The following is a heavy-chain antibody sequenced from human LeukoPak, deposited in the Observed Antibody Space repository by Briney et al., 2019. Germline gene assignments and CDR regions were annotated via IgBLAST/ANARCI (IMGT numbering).Heavy chain of an antibody. CDR3: ARDGAGSSGLWLFDY. D-gene: IGHD3-22*01. V-gene: IGHV3-53*01. CDR1: GFTVSSNY. CDR2: IYSGGST. Sequence: PGGSLRLSCAAFGFTVSSNYMSWVRQAPGKGLEWVSVIYSGGSTYYADSVKGRFTISRDNSKNKLYLQMNSPRAGDTAVYYCARDGAGSSGLWLFDYWGQGTLVTVSS. J-gene: IGHJ4*02.